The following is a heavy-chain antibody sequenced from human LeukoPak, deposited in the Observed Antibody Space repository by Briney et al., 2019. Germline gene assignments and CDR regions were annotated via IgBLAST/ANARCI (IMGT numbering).Heavy chain of an antibody. CDR1: GYTFTGNY. Sequence: ASVKVSCKASGYTFTGNYMHWVRQAPGQGLEWMGWINPNSGGTNYAQKFQGRVTMTRDTSISTAYMELSRLRSDDTAVYYCARTTYSSGWFDYWGQGTLVTVSS. CDR3: ARTTYSSGWFDY. D-gene: IGHD6-19*01. V-gene: IGHV1-2*02. CDR2: INPNSGGT. J-gene: IGHJ5*01.